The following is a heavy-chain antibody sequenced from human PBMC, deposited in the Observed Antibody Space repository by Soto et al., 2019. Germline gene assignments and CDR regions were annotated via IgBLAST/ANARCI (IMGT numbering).Heavy chain of an antibody. CDR3: VRGRYCLTGRCFPNWFDS. CDR2: IYKSATT. Sequence: SETLSLTCSVSGDSISTVDYFWAWVRQPPGQALEYIGYIYKSATTYYNPSFESRVAISLDTSKSQFSLNVTSLTAADTAVYFCVRGRYCLTGRCFPNWFDSWGQGTLVTVSS. V-gene: IGHV4-30-4*01. CDR1: GDSISTVDYF. D-gene: IGHD2-15*01. J-gene: IGHJ5*01.